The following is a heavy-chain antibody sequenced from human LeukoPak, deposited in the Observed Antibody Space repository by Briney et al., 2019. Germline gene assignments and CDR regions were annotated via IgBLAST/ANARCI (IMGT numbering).Heavy chain of an antibody. D-gene: IGHD3-3*01. V-gene: IGHV1-8*01. CDR1: GYTFTSYD. J-gene: IGHJ6*02. Sequence: PRASVKVSCKASGYTFTSYDINWVRQATGQGLEWMGWMNPNSGNTGYAQKFQGRVTMTRNTSISTAYMELSSLRSEDTAVYYCARGRVLRFLEWLTSAIYYGMDVWGQGTTVTVSS. CDR2: MNPNSGNT. CDR3: ARGRVLRFLEWLTSAIYYGMDV.